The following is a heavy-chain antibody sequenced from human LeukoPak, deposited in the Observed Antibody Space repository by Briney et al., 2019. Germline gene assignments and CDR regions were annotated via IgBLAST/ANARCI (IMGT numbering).Heavy chain of an antibody. Sequence: PSETLSLTCTVSGGSISSSSYYWGWIRRPPGKGLEWIGSIYYSGSTYYNPSLKSRVTISVDTSKNQFSLKLSSVTAADTAVYYCARQKKIGYCSSTSCYNWFDPWGQGTLVTVSS. V-gene: IGHV4-39*01. CDR2: IYYSGST. CDR3: ARQKKIGYCSSTSCYNWFDP. D-gene: IGHD2-2*01. CDR1: GGSISSSSYY. J-gene: IGHJ5*02.